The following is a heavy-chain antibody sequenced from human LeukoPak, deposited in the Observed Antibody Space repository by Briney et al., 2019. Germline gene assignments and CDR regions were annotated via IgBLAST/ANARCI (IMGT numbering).Heavy chain of an antibody. J-gene: IGHJ4*02. D-gene: IGHD3-16*01. Sequence: SETLSLTCTVSGGSFSSSNYYWGWIRQPPGKGLEWIGSFYYSGSTYYNPSLKSRVTISGDTSKNQFSVKLRSVTAADTAVYYCARLRSALWDYWGQGTLVTVCS. CDR1: GGSFSSSNYY. CDR3: ARLRSALWDY. CDR2: FYYSGST. V-gene: IGHV4-39*01.